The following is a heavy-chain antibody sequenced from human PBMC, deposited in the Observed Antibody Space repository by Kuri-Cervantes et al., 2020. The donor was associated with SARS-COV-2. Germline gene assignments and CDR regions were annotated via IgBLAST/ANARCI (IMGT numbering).Heavy chain of an antibody. CDR3: AREMYYYDSSGYPRYAFDI. J-gene: IGHJ3*02. Sequence: ASVKVSCKASGYTFTSYGISWVRQAPGQGLEWMGWISAYNGNTKYSQKFQGRVTITRDTSASTAYMELSSLRSEDTAVYYCAREMYYYDSSGYPRYAFDIWGQGTMVTVSS. V-gene: IGHV1-18*01. CDR2: ISAYNGNT. D-gene: IGHD3-22*01. CDR1: GYTFTSYG.